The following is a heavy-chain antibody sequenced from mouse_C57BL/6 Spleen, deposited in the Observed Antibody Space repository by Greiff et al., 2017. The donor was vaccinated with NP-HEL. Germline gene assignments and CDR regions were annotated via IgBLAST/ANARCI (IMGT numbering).Heavy chain of an antibody. J-gene: IGHJ2*01. V-gene: IGHV1-80*01. Sequence: QVQLQQSGAELVKPGASVKISCKASGYAFSSYWMNWVKQRPGKGLEWIGQIYPGDGDTNYNGKFKGKATLTADKSSSTAYMQLSSLTSEDSAVYFCARWGSSSSFDYWGQGTTLTVSS. CDR1: GYAFSSYW. D-gene: IGHD1-1*01. CDR2: IYPGDGDT. CDR3: ARWGSSSSFDY.